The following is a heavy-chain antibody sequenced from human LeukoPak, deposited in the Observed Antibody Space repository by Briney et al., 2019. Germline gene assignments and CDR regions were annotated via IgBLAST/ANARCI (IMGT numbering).Heavy chain of an antibody. CDR3: ARVVMENFGNWFDP. CDR2: ISGSGGST. V-gene: IGHV3-23*01. Sequence: PGGSLRLSCAASGFTFSSYGMSWVRQAPGKGLEWVSAISGSGGSTYYADSVKGRFTISRDNAKNSLYLQMNSLRSDDTAVYYCARVVMENFGNWFDPWGQGTLVTVSS. J-gene: IGHJ5*02. CDR1: GFTFSSYG. D-gene: IGHD1-7*01.